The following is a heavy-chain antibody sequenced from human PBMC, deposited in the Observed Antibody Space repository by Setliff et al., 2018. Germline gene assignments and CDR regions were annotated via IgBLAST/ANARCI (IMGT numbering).Heavy chain of an antibody. J-gene: IGHJ3*02. Sequence: ASVKVSCKASGYTFTSYAMHWVRQAPGQRLEWMGWINAGNGNTKYSQKFQGRVTITRDTSASTAYMELSSLRSEDTAVYYCARPRGDMVRGVIEDDAFDIWGQGTMVTVSS. CDR3: ARPRGDMVRGVIEDDAFDI. CDR1: GYTFTSYA. CDR2: INAGNGNT. D-gene: IGHD3-10*01. V-gene: IGHV1-3*01.